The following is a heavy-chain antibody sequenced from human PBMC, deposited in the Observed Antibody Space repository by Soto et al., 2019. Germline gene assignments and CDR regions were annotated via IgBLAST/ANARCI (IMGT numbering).Heavy chain of an antibody. CDR2: ISSSSSYI. CDR1: GFTFSSYS. J-gene: IGHJ6*02. V-gene: IGHV3-21*01. D-gene: IGHD2-8*01. Sequence: ESGGGLVKPGGSLRLSCAASGFTFSSYSLNWVRQAPGKGLEWVSSISSSSSYIYYADSVKGRFTISRDNAKNSLYLQMNSLIAEDTAVYYCAIMGSQRYYYYGMDVWGQGTTVTVSS. CDR3: AIMGSQRYYYYGMDV.